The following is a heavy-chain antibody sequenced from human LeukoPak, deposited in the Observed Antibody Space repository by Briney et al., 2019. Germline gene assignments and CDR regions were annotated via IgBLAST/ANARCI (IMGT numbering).Heavy chain of an antibody. J-gene: IGHJ4*02. CDR2: IWYDGSNK. D-gene: IGHD3-10*01. Sequence: GGSLRLSCAASGFTFSSYAMHWVRQAPGKGLEWVAVIWYDGSNKYYADSVKGRFTISRDNSKNTLYLQMNSLRAEDTAVYYCARAALRGLLWFGESEPYYFDYWGQGTLVTVSS. CDR3: ARAALRGLLWFGESEPYYFDY. CDR1: GFTFSSYA. V-gene: IGHV3-33*08.